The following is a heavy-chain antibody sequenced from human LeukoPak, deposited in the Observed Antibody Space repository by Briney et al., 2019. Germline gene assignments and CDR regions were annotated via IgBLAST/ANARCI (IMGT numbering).Heavy chain of an antibody. D-gene: IGHD4/OR15-4a*01. CDR2: IYSGGST. V-gene: IGHV3-53*01. CDR3: AKDVANSYAFDI. CDR1: GFTVSSNY. Sequence: GGSLRLSCAASGFTVSSNYMSWVRQAPGKGLEWVSVIYSGGSTYYADSVKGRFTISRDNSKNTLYLQMNSLRAEDTAVYYCAKDVANSYAFDIWGLGTMVTVSS. J-gene: IGHJ3*02.